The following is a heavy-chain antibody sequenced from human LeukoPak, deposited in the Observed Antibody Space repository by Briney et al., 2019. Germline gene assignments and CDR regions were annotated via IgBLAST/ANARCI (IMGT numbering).Heavy chain of an antibody. V-gene: IGHV3-23*01. D-gene: IGHD6-19*01. J-gene: IGHJ4*02. CDR2: ISGSGGST. CDR1: GFTFVTYA. Sequence: PGGSLRLSCAASGFTFVTYAMSWVRQTPGKGLEWVSTISGSGGSTYYADSVKGRFTISRDNSKNTLYLQMNSLRAEDTAVYYYARGAGQWLDWGQGTLVTVSS. CDR3: ARGAGQWLD.